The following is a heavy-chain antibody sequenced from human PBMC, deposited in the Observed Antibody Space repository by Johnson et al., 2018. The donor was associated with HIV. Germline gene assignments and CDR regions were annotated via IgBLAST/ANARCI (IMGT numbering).Heavy chain of an antibody. Sequence: QMQLVESVGGLVKPGGSLRLSCAASGFPFSDYYMSWIRQAPGKGLEWVSYISSSGSTIYYADSVTGRFTISRDNSKNTLYLQMNSLRAEDTAVYYCARERSPGIAARDDAFDIWGQGTMVTVSS. D-gene: IGHD6-6*01. V-gene: IGHV3-11*01. J-gene: IGHJ3*02. CDR2: ISSSGSTI. CDR3: ARERSPGIAARDDAFDI. CDR1: GFPFSDYY.